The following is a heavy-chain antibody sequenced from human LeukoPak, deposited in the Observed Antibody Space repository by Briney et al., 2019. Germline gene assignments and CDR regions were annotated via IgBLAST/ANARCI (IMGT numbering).Heavy chain of an antibody. CDR2: ISYDGSNK. J-gene: IGHJ4*02. CDR1: GFTFSSYA. D-gene: IGHD4-17*01. Sequence: GGSLRLSCAASGFTFSSYAMHWVRQAPGKGLEWVAVISYDGSNKYYADSVKGRFTIFRDNSKNTLYLQMNSLRAEDTAVYYCAKEGDYGDYPGGFDYWGQGTLVTVSS. V-gene: IGHV3-30-3*01. CDR3: AKEGDYGDYPGGFDY.